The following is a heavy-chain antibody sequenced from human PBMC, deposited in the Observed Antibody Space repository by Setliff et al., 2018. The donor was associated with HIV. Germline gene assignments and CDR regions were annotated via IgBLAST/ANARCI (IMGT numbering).Heavy chain of an antibody. V-gene: IGHV1-2*02. Sequence: GASVKVSCKASGYTFTGYAISWVRQAPGQGLEWLGWISAYSGGTTYAQKFQGRVTMTRDTSISTAYMEVSRLRSDDTAVYYCARDHCSSSGCYEYSYYGMDVWGQGTTVTVSS. D-gene: IGHD2-2*01. CDR3: ARDHCSSSGCYEYSYYGMDV. CDR2: ISAYSGGT. CDR1: GYTFTGYA. J-gene: IGHJ6*02.